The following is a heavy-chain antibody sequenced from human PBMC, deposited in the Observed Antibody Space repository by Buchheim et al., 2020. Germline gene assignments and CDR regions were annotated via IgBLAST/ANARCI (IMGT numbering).Heavy chain of an antibody. CDR3: ARDRDAYDGYFYYSLDV. CDR2: IWYDGTNK. D-gene: IGHD5-24*01. CDR1: GFTFSTYG. Sequence: QAQVVESGGGVVQPGRSLRLSCAASGFTFSTYGMHWVRQAPGQGLEWVAAIWYDGTNKYYADSVQGRFTISRDNSKNRLDLQMNSLRAEDTAVYYCARDRDAYDGYFYYSLDVWGQGTT. J-gene: IGHJ6*02. V-gene: IGHV3-33*01.